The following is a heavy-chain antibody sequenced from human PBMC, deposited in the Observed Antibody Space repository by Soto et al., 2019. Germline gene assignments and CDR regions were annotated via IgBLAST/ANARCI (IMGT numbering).Heavy chain of an antibody. J-gene: IGHJ4*02. Sequence: GGSLRLSCAASGFTFSSYGMHWVRQAPGKGLEWVAVIWYDGSNKYYADSVKGRFTISRDNSKNTLYLQMNSLRAEDTAVYYCARTRYSSSWYPSYWGQGXLVTVSS. CDR3: ARTRYSSSWYPSY. D-gene: IGHD6-13*01. CDR1: GFTFSSYG. CDR2: IWYDGSNK. V-gene: IGHV3-33*01.